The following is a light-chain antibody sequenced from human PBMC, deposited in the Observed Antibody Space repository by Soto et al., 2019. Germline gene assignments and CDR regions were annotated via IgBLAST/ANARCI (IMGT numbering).Light chain of an antibody. V-gene: IGKV3-15*01. CDR3: LQYHNLWA. J-gene: IGKJ1*01. Sequence: ILMTQSPGTVSLSPGESATLSCRASQNIYYNVAWYQHRPGQAPRLLIYRASTRAPGVPARFGGSGSGTEFTLTISSLKPEDFTVYSCLQYHNLWALGQGTKV. CDR2: RAS. CDR1: QNIYYN.